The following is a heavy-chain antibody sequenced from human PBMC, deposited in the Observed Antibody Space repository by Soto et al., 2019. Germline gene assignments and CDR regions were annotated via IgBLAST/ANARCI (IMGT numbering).Heavy chain of an antibody. CDR1: GGSISSYY. CDR2: IYYSGTT. CDR3: ARRPGAYYFDY. J-gene: IGHJ4*02. V-gene: IGHV4-59*08. Sequence: QVQLQESGPGLVKPSETLSLICTVSGGSISSYYWNWIRQPPGKGLEWIGYIYYSGTTNYNPALKCRLSITLDTSKNQISLILSTVTAADTALYYCARRPGAYYFDYWVQGTLVTVSS.